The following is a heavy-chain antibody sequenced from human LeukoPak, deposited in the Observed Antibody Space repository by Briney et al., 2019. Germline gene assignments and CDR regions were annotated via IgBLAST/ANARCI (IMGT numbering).Heavy chain of an antibody. J-gene: IGHJ5*02. D-gene: IGHD1-1*01. CDR3: AREGTSGTHLNWFDP. V-gene: IGHV4-59*01. CDR2: IYYSGNT. Sequence: SSETLSLTCTVSGASFTSYYWSWIRQPPGKGLEWIGFIYYSGNTNYIPSLKTRVTISLDTSRSQFSLRLTSVTATDTAVYYCAREGTSGTHLNWFDPWGQGTLVTVSS. CDR1: GASFTSYY.